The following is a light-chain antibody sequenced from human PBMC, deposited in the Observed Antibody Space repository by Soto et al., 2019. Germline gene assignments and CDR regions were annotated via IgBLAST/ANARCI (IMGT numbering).Light chain of an antibody. CDR3: NSYTSKSTGV. Sequence: QSALTQPASVSGSPGQSITISCTGTSSDVGCYNYVSWYQQHPGKAPKLIIYEVSNRPLGVSNRVSGSKSANTASLTISGLQAEDEADYYCNSYTSKSTGVFGTGTKLTVL. J-gene: IGLJ1*01. CDR1: SSDVGCYNY. V-gene: IGLV2-14*01. CDR2: EVS.